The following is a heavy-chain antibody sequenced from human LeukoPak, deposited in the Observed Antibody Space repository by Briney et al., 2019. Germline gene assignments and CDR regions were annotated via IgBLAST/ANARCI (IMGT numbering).Heavy chain of an antibody. CDR1: GFSFSDYY. V-gene: IGHV3-11*01. D-gene: IGHD6-13*01. CDR2: ISHRVSDV. CDR3: AKDILAAGLFFDY. J-gene: IGHJ4*02. Sequence: GGSLRLSCAASGFSFSDYYMSWIRQAPGKGLEWVSYISHRVSDVQYADSAKGRFTISRDNARNSLYLQMNGLRAEDTAVYYCAKDILAAGLFFDYWGLGTLVTVSS.